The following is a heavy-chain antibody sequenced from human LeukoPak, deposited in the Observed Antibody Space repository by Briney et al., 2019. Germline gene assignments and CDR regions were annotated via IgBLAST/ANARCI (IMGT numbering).Heavy chain of an antibody. Sequence: PSETLSLTCAVYGGSFSGYYWSWVRQPPGKGLEWIGEINHSGSTNYNPSLKSRVTISVDTSKNQFSLKLSSVTAADTAVYYCARGPRLWFGESHYYYYGMDVWGQGTMVTVSS. CDR1: GGSFSGYY. V-gene: IGHV4-34*01. CDR3: ARGPRLWFGESHYYYYGMDV. D-gene: IGHD3-10*01. J-gene: IGHJ6*02. CDR2: INHSGST.